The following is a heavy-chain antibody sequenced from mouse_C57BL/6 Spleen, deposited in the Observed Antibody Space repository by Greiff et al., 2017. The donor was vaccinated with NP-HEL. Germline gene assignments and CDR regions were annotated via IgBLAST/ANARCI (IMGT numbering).Heavy chain of an antibody. D-gene: IGHD1-1*01. J-gene: IGHJ1*03. CDR2: INPNNGGT. V-gene: IGHV1-22*01. CDR1: GYTFTDYN. Sequence: VQLQQSGPELVKPGASVKMSCKASGYTFTDYNMHWVKQSHGKSLEWIGYINPNNGGTSYNQKFKGKATLTVNKSSSTAYMELRSLTSEDSAVYYCARSRYYGSSYSWYFDVWGTGTTVTVSS. CDR3: ARSRYYGSSYSWYFDV.